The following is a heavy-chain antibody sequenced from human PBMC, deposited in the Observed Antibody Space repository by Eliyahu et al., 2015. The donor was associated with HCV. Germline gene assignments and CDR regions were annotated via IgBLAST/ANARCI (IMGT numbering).Heavy chain of an antibody. J-gene: IGHJ4*02. CDR3: ARDPRLGATTAPYYFDY. D-gene: IGHD1-1*01. Sequence: QVQLVQSGAEVKKPGASMNVSCKASRYTFTSYPIHWVRQAPGQRLEWMGWINAGNGNTKYSQKFQGRVTITRDTSASTAYLELNSLSSEDTAVYYCARDPRLGATTAPYYFDYWGQGTLVTVSS. CDR1: RYTFTSYP. V-gene: IGHV1-3*01. CDR2: INAGNGNT.